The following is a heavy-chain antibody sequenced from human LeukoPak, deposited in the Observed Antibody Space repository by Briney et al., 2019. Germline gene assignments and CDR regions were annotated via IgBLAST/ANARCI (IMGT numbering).Heavy chain of an antibody. CDR2: INPNRGGT. V-gene: IGHV1-2*02. J-gene: IGHJ4*02. Sequence: ASVKVSCKASGYTFTGYYMHWVRQAPGQGLEWMGWINPNRGGTNYAQKFQGRVTMTRDTSISTAYMELSRLRSDDTAVYYCARGSAGYCSSTSCYVFDYWGQGTLVTVSS. CDR3: ARGSAGYCSSTSCYVFDY. D-gene: IGHD2-2*01. CDR1: GYTFTGYY.